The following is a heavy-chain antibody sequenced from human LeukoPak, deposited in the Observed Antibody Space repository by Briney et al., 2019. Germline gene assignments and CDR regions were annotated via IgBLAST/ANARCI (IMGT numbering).Heavy chain of an antibody. CDR2: IIPIFGTA. CDR3: ARAGDGRYCSSTGCEIDWFDP. J-gene: IGHJ5*02. D-gene: IGHD2-2*01. CDR1: GGTFSSYA. V-gene: IGHV1-69*13. Sequence: ASVKVSCKASGGTFSSYAISWVRQAPGQGLEWMGGIIPIFGTANYAQKFQGRVTITADESTSTAYMELSSLRSEDTAVYYCARAGDGRYCSSTGCEIDWFDPWGQGTLVTVSS.